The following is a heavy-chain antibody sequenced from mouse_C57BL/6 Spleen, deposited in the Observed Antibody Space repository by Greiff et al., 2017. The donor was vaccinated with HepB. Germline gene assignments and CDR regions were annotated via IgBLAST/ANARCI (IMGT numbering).Heavy chain of an antibody. D-gene: IGHD1-1*01. CDR3: ARWKDYGSPDY. CDR2: IYPGDGDT. Sequence: VQLQQSGPELVKPGASVKISCKASGYAFSSSWMNWVKQRPGKGLEWIGRIYPGDGDTNYNGKFKGKATLTADKSSSPAYLQLSSLTSEDSAVYFGARWKDYGSPDYWGQGTTLTVSS. J-gene: IGHJ2*01. CDR1: GYAFSSSW. V-gene: IGHV1-82*01.